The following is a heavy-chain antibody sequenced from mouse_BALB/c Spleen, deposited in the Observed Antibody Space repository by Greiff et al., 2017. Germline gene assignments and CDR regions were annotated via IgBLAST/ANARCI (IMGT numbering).Heavy chain of an antibody. Sequence: QVQLKQSAAELARPGASVKMSCKASGYTFTSYTMHWVKQRPGQGLEWIGYINPSSGYTEYNQKFKDKTTLTADKSSSTAYMQLSSLTSEDSAVYYCARGRNYIFAYWGPGTLVTGSA. J-gene: IGHJ3*01. CDR3: ARGRNYIFAY. D-gene: IGHD2-1*01. CDR1: GYTFTSYT. CDR2: INPSSGYT. V-gene: IGHV1-4*02.